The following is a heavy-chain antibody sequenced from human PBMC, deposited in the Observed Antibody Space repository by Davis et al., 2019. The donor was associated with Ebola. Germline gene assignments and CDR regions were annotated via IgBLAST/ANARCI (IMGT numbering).Heavy chain of an antibody. CDR3: ARGPRKMATTNFDY. CDR1: GFTFTNAW. D-gene: IGHD5-24*01. J-gene: IGHJ4*02. CDR2: ISISSGFT. V-gene: IGHV3-11*06. Sequence: PGGSLRLSCAASGFTFTNAWMHWVRQAPGKGLEWVSYISISSGFTNYADSVKGRFTISRDNAKNSLYLQMNSLRAEDTAVYYCARGPRKMATTNFDYWGQGTLVTVSS.